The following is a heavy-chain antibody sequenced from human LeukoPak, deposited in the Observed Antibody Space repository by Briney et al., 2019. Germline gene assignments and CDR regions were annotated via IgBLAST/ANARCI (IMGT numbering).Heavy chain of an antibody. Sequence: PSETLSLTCTVSGDSISTSAYYWSWIRQRPGTGLEWIAYIHYIGNAYSNPSLESRVTMSVDTSSNQLSLNVASVTAADTAVYYCARVRDNYFFDCWGQGILVTVSS. D-gene: IGHD5-24*01. CDR2: IHYIGNA. CDR3: ARVRDNYFFDC. CDR1: GDSISTSAYY. J-gene: IGHJ4*02. V-gene: IGHV4-31*03.